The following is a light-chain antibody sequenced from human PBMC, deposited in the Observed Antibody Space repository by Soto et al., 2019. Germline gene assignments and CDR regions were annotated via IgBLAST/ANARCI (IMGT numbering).Light chain of an antibody. CDR3: QQRNVWPPVT. CDR2: GAF. J-gene: IGKJ5*01. Sequence: PGERATLSCRASPSVTYFLAWYQQTPGQAPRLLIYGAFNRATGIPARFSGSGSGPDFTLTISSLEPEDSAVYYCQQRNVWPPVTFGQGTRLEIK. V-gene: IGKV3-11*01. CDR1: PSVTYF.